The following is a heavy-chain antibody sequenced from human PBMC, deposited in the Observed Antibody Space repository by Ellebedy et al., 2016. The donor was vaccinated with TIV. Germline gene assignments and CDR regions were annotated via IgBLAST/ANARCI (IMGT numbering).Heavy chain of an antibody. D-gene: IGHD3-10*01. J-gene: IGHJ4*02. CDR2: INPDGSAE. V-gene: IGHV3-7*03. Sequence: GESLKISCAASGFIISGDWMSWVRPAPGKGLEWVAHINPDGSAEYYVDSMKGRFTISRDNAKRSLFLQMNSLRVDDTAVYYCVTWGQIYGRWGQGSLVTISS. CDR3: VTWGQIYGR. CDR1: GFIISGDW.